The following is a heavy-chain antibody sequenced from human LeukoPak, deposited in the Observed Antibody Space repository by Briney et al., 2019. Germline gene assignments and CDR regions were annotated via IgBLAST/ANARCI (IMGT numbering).Heavy chain of an antibody. D-gene: IGHD2-2*03. CDR3: ARPGYCSSTTCPGLDY. CDR1: GYSFSSYW. V-gene: IGHV5-51*01. J-gene: IGHJ4*01. CDR2: IYPGDSDT. Sequence: GESLKISCKGSGYSFSSYWIVWVRQMPGKGLEWMGIIYPGDSDTRYSPSFQGQVTISADKSISTAYLQWSSLKASDTAMYYCARPGYCSSTTCPGLDYWGHGTLVTVSS.